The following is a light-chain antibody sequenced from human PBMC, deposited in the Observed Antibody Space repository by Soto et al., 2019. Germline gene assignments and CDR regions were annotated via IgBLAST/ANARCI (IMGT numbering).Light chain of an antibody. V-gene: IGKV1-12*01. CDR2: AAS. CDR3: QQVKGFPLT. CDR1: QSISTW. Sequence: DIQMTQSPSFLSASVGDRVTITCRASQSISTWLAWYQQQPGKAPRLLIYAASSLQSGVPTRFSGSGSGTDFTLTITNLQPEDSAVYYCQQVKGFPLTFGGGTKVDIK. J-gene: IGKJ4*01.